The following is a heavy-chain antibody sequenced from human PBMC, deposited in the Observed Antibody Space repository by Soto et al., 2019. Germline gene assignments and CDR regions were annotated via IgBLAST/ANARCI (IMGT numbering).Heavy chain of an antibody. CDR2: ISAYTGNT. Sequence: QVQLVQSGGEVKKPGASVKVSCRASGYTFSSYGITWVRQVPGQGLEWMGWISAYTGNTNCAQKLQGRVTMTTDPSTSTAYMELRSLRSDDTAVYYCARCISGSTYYFDYWGLGTLVTVSS. J-gene: IGHJ4*02. CDR3: ARCISGSTYYFDY. V-gene: IGHV1-18*01. D-gene: IGHD6-25*01. CDR1: GYTFSSYG.